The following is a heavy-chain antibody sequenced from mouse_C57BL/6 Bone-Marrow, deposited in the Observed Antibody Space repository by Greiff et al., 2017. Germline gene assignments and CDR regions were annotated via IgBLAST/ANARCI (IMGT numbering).Heavy chain of an antibody. Sequence: EVQLQESGGGLVKPGGSLKLSCAASGFTFSSYAMSWVRQTPEKRLEWVATISDGGSYTYYPDNVKGRFTISRDNAKNNLYLQMSHLKSEDTAMYYCARGDYGSSSFDYWGQGTTLTVSS. J-gene: IGHJ2*01. CDR3: ARGDYGSSSFDY. CDR2: ISDGGSYT. V-gene: IGHV5-4*01. CDR1: GFTFSSYA. D-gene: IGHD1-1*01.